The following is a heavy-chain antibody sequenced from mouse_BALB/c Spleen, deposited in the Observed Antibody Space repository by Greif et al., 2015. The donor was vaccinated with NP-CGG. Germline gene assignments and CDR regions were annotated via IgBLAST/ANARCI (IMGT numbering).Heavy chain of an antibody. CDR2: INPSNGGT. J-gene: IGHJ3*01. D-gene: IGHD1-2*01. CDR3: TRGDYYGYPAY. CDR1: GYTFTSYY. Sequence: VQLQQSGAELVKPGASVKLSCKASGYTFTSYYMYWVKQRPGQGLEWIGEINPSNGGTNFNEKFKSKATLTVDKSSSTAYVQLSSLTSEDSAVYYCTRGDYYGYPAYWGQGTLVTVSA. V-gene: IGHV1S81*02.